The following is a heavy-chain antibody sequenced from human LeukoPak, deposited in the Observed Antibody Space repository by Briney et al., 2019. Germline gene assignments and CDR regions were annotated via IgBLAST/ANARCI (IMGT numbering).Heavy chain of an antibody. V-gene: IGHV1-2*02. CDR2: INPNSGGT. D-gene: IGHD3-10*01. CDR3: ARDRRFGELLSFDY. Sequence: GASVKVSCKASGYTFTGYFMHWVRQAPGQGLEWMGWINPNSGGTNYAQKFQGRVTMTRDTSISTAYMELSRLRSDDTAVYYCARDRRFGELLSFDYWGQGTLVTVSS. J-gene: IGHJ4*02. CDR1: GYTFTGYF.